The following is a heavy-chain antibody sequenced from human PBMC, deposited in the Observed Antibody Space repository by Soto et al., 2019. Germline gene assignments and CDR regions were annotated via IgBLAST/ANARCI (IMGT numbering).Heavy chain of an antibody. CDR3: ARERVCRTVGRFGEPIDY. J-gene: IGHJ4*02. CDR2: IIPIFGTA. V-gene: IGHV1-69*01. Sequence: QVQLVQSGAEVKKPGSSVKVSCKASGGTFSSYAISWVRQAPGQGLEWMGGIIPIFGTANYAQKFQGRVTITADESTSTAYMELSSLRSEDTAVYYCARERVCRTVGRFGEPIDYWGQGTLVTVSS. D-gene: IGHD3-10*01. CDR1: GGTFSSYA.